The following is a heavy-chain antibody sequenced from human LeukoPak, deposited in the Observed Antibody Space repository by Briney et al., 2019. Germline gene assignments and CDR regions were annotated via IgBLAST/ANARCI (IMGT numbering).Heavy chain of an antibody. CDR2: MNPNSGNT. Sequence: ASVKVSCKASGYTFTSYDINWVRQATGQGLEWMGWMNPNSGNTGYAQKFQGRVTMTRDTSISTAYMELSRLRSDDTAVYYCARIDSGGYYDSSGYSQDYWGQGTLVTVSS. CDR1: GYTFTSYD. D-gene: IGHD3-22*01. V-gene: IGHV1-8*01. J-gene: IGHJ4*02. CDR3: ARIDSGGYYDSSGYSQDY.